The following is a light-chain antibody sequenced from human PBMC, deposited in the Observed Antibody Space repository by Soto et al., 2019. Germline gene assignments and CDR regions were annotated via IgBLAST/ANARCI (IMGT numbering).Light chain of an antibody. Sequence: IVMTQSPDSLAFSLCERAAINCRWSRSGLYSCNNKNYLAWYQQKPGQPPKLLIYWASTRESGVPDRCSGSGSGTDFTLTISSLQAEDVAVYYCQQYYSNPLTFGGGTKVDIK. J-gene: IGKJ4*01. V-gene: IGKV4-1*01. CDR2: WAS. CDR1: RSGLYSCNNKNY. CDR3: QQYYSNPLT.